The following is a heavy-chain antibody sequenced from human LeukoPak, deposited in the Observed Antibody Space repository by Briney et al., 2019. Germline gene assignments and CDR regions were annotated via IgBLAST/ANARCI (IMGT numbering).Heavy chain of an antibody. J-gene: IGHJ4*02. CDR1: GFTFSSYA. D-gene: IGHD3-10*01. Sequence: GGSLRLSCEASGFTFSSYAMSWVGQAPGKGLEWVSAISGSGGSTYYADSVKGRFTISRDNSKNTLYLQMNSLRAEDTALYYCAKGLMQHPASYSGSYLDYWGQGTLVTVSS. CDR3: AKGLMQHPASYSGSYLDY. V-gene: IGHV3-23*01. CDR2: ISGSGGST.